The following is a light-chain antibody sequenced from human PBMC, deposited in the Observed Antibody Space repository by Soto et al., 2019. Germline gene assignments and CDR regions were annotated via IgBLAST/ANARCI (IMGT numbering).Light chain of an antibody. CDR1: SSDVGGYNY. V-gene: IGLV2-14*01. J-gene: IGLJ1*01. Sequence: QSVLTQPASVSGSPGQSITISCTGTSSDVGGYNYVSWYQQHPGKAPKLMVYEVSNRPSGVSPRFSGSKSGNTASLTISGLQAEDEAEYYCSSYTSDTTRYVFGTGTKVTVL. CDR3: SSYTSDTTRYV. CDR2: EVS.